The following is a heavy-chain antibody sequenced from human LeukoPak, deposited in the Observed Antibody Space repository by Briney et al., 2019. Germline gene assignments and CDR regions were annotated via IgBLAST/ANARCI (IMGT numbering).Heavy chain of an antibody. V-gene: IGHV1-2*06. CDR2: INHNSGGT. Sequence: GASVTVSCKASGYTFTGYYMHWVRQAPGQGLEWMGRINHNSGGTNYAQKFQGRVTMTRDTSISTAHMELSRLRSDDTAVYYCARYSNSQSPFDYWGQGTLATVSS. CDR3: ARYSNSQSPFDY. D-gene: IGHD4-11*01. J-gene: IGHJ4*02. CDR1: GYTFTGYY.